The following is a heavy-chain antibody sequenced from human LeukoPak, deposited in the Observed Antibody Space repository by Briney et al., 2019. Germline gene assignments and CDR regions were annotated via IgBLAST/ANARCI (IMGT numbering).Heavy chain of an antibody. CDR3: ARDSEAAGTVDY. J-gene: IGHJ4*02. CDR2: ISAYNGNT. V-gene: IGHV1-18*01. Sequence: ASVKVSCKASGYTFTSYGICWVRQAPGQGLEWMGWISAYNGNTNYAQKLQGRVTMTTDTSTSTAYMELRSLRSDDTAVYYCARDSEAAGTVDYWGQGTLVTVSS. D-gene: IGHD6-13*01. CDR1: GYTFTSYG.